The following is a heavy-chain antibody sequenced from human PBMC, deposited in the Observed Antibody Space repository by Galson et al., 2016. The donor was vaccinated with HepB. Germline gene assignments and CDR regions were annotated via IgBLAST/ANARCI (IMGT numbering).Heavy chain of an antibody. V-gene: IGHV4-39*01. CDR2: THWTGTS. Sequence: SETLSLTCTVSDVSIKSGSYFWGWIRQPPGKGLEWIGSTHWTGTSYSQPTLQSRVTVSLDTPKNQFSLRLSSVTAADTAVYYCARQNYIHWFDTWGQGALVTVSS. D-gene: IGHD1-7*01. J-gene: IGHJ5*02. CDR3: ARQNYIHWFDT. CDR1: DVSIKSGSYF.